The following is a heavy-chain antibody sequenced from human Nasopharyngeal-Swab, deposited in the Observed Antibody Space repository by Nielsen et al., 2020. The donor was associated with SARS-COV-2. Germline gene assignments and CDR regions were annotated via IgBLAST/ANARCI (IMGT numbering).Heavy chain of an antibody. CDR2: MYYSGNT. CDR3: ARQIYDFWSGYGLVYYYYMDV. D-gene: IGHD3-3*01. Sequence: WIRQPPGKGLEWIGYMYYSGNTNYNPSLKSRVTISVDTSKNQFSLKLSSVTAADTAVYYCARQIYDFWSGYGLVYYYYMDVWGKGTTVTVSS. J-gene: IGHJ6*03. V-gene: IGHV4-59*08.